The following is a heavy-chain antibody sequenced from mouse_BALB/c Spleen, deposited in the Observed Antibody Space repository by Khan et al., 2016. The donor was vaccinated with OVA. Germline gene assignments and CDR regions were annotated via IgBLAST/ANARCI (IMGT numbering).Heavy chain of an antibody. Sequence: QVQLKESGPGLVAPSQSLSITCTVSGSSSTSYGVSWARQTPGKGLEWLGVIWSDGNTNYHSTLKSRLTIPKDSSTSQVLLKLNSLQTDDSATYFCAIIFYGYDWFTYWGQGTLVTVSS. D-gene: IGHD2-2*01. J-gene: IGHJ3*01. CDR3: AIIFYGYDWFTY. CDR1: GSSSTSYG. V-gene: IGHV2-3*01. CDR2: IWSDGNT.